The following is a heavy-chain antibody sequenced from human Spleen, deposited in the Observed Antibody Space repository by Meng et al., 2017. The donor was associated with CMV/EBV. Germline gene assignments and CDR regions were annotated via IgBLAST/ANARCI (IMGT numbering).Heavy chain of an antibody. V-gene: IGHV3-66*02. CDR2: IYAGGST. Sequence: GGSLRLSCAASGFTVSSNYISWVRQAPGKGLEWVSIIYAGGSTYYADSVKGRFTISRDNSKNTLYLQMNSLRSEDTAVYYCARGAHCSSTSCSSYFYYAIDVWGQGTTVTVSS. CDR3: ARGAHCSSTSCSSYFYYAIDV. D-gene: IGHD2-2*01. J-gene: IGHJ6*02. CDR1: GFTVSSNY.